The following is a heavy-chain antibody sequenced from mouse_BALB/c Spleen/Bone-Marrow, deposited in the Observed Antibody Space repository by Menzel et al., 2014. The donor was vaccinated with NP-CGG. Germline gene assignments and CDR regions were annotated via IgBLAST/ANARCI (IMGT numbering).Heavy chain of an antibody. CDR3: AREAYYGPDY. CDR2: INLSNGRT. D-gene: IGHD1-2*01. CDR1: GYTFTRYW. V-gene: IGHV1S81*02. Sequence: VQRVESGAELVKPGASVKLSCKASGYTFTRYWMEWVKPRPGQGLEWIGEINLSNGRTNYNEKFKSKATLTVDKSSSTAYMQLSSLTSEDSAVYYCAREAYYGPDYWGQGTTLTVSS. J-gene: IGHJ2*01.